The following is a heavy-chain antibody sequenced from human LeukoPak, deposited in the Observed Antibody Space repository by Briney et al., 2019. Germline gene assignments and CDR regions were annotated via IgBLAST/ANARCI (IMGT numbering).Heavy chain of an antibody. V-gene: IGHV3-23*01. CDR3: AKSYLRVAAAFDAFDI. CDR1: GFTFSSYA. CDR2: ISGSGGST. J-gene: IGHJ3*02. D-gene: IGHD6-13*01. Sequence: GGSLRLSCAASGFTFSSYAMSWVRQAPGKGLEWVSAISGSGGSTYYADSVKGRFTISRDNSKNTLYLQVNSLRAEDTAVYYCAKSYLRVAAAFDAFDIWGQGTMVTVSS.